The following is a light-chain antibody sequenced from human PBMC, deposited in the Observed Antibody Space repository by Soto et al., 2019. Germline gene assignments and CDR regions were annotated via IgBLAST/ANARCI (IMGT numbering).Light chain of an antibody. J-gene: IGKJ4*01. Sequence: DIQMTQSPSTLSASVGDRVTITCRASQSISTWLAWYQQKPGKAPKLLIYDASTLESGVPSRFSGSGSGTEFTLTISSLQPDDFATYYCQQSNSYSLISFGGVTTVDIK. CDR2: DAS. V-gene: IGKV1-5*01. CDR3: QQSNSYSLIS. CDR1: QSISTW.